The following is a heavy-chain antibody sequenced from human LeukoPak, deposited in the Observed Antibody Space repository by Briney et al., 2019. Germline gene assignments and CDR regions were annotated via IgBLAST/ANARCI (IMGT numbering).Heavy chain of an antibody. V-gene: IGHV3-15*05. Sequence: GGSRRLSCAASGLTFANARMNWVRQAPGKGLEWVGRIKGKTDGGTADYAASVMARFIISRDDSKNTVYLQMNSLREEDSGLYFCSTDRDWGQGTLVAVSS. CDR2: IKGKTDGGTA. CDR3: STDRD. J-gene: IGHJ4*02. CDR1: GLTFANAR. D-gene: IGHD5-24*01.